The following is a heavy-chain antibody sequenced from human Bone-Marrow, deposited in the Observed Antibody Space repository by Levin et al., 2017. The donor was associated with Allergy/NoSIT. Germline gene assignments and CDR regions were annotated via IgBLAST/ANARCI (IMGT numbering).Heavy chain of an antibody. CDR2: IYYTGGT. J-gene: IGHJ4*02. D-gene: IGHD7-27*01. V-gene: IGHV4-61*01. CDR3: ARLVGARSETWGWYFDY. CDR1: GGSVSSGSYY. Sequence: SQTLSLTCTVSGGSVSSGSYYWSWIRQPPGKGLDWIGYIYYTGGTQYNPSLKSRVTISVDTSKNQFSLKLTSVTAADTAVYYCARLVGARSETWGWYFDYWGQGTLVAASS.